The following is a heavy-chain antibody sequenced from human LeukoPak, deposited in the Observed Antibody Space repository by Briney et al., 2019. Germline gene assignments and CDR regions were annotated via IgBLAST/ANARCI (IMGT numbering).Heavy chain of an antibody. Sequence: ASVKVSCKASGYTFTSYGINWVRQAPGQGLEWMAWISAYNGNTNYAQKLQGRVTMTTDTSTGTAYMELRSLRSDDTAVYYCARDDALVATGSFDYWGQGTLVTVSS. CDR2: ISAYNGNT. J-gene: IGHJ4*02. CDR3: ARDDALVATGSFDY. D-gene: IGHD5-12*01. V-gene: IGHV1-18*01. CDR1: GYTFTSYG.